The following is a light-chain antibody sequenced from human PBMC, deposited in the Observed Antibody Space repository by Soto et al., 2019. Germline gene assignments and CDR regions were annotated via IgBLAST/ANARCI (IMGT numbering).Light chain of an antibody. CDR2: KDN. J-gene: IGLJ2*01. V-gene: IGLV3-25*03. CDR1: ALPKQY. Sequence: SYELTQPPSVSVSPGQTARITCSGAALPKQYAYWYQQKPGQAPILLSYKDNMRPSGIPERFSGSSSGTTVTLTISEVQAEDEADYYCQSTDSSGYYLVFGGGTKLTVL. CDR3: QSTDSSGYYLV.